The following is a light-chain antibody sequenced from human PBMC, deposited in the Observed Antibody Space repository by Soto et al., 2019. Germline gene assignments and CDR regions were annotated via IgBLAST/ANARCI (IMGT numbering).Light chain of an antibody. CDR2: YVT. CDR1: SSDVGGYNY. Sequence: QSALTQPASVSGSPGQLITISCTGTSSDVGGYNYVSWYQQHPGKAPKLMIYYVTDRPSGVSNRFSGSKSGNTASLTISGLQAEDEAEYYCSSYTSISTWVFGGGTKLTVL. CDR3: SSYTSISTWV. V-gene: IGLV2-14*01. J-gene: IGLJ3*02.